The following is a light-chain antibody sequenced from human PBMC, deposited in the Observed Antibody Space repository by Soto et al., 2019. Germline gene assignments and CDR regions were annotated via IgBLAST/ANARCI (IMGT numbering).Light chain of an antibody. J-gene: IGKJ1*01. CDR2: SSS. V-gene: IGKV1-39*01. CDR3: QQTYTLPRT. Sequence: DIQMTQSPSSLSASVGDRFTITCRASQTVRKFVNWYQQKPGKVPDLLXHSSSTLYSGVPSRFSGSGSGTEFTLTISGLQPEDFETYYCQQTYTLPRTFAQGTKVDIK. CDR1: QTVRKF.